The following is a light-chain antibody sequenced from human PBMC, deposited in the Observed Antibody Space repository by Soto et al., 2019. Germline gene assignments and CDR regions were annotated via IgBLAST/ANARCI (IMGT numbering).Light chain of an antibody. CDR2: WAS. Sequence: IVMTQSPDSLAMSLGERTTIHCKSSQSLLFSTNNKNYFAWYQQKPGQPPKLLIYWASTRESGVPDRFNGSGSGTDFTLTISSLQAEDVAVYYCQQYYSTPLTFGGGTKVEI. J-gene: IGKJ4*01. CDR3: QQYYSTPLT. CDR1: QSLLFSTNNKNY. V-gene: IGKV4-1*01.